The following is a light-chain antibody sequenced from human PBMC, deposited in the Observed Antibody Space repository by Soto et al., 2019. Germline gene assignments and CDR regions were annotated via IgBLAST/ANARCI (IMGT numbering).Light chain of an antibody. CDR3: QQRSNWPPT. CDR1: QNVGGL. CDR2: DAS. Sequence: GDRVTITCRASQNVGGLLAWYQHKPGKAPQLLINDASRLESGVPARFSGSGSGTDFTLTISSLEPEDFAVYYCQQRSNWPPTFGQGTK. J-gene: IGKJ1*01. V-gene: IGKV1-5*01.